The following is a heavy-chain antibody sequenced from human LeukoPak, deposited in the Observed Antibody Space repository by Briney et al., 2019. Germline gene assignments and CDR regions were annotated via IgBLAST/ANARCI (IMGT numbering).Heavy chain of an antibody. J-gene: IGHJ4*02. Sequence: GGSLRLSCAASGFTFSSYSMNWVRQAPGKGLEWVSSISSSSSYIYYADSVKGRFTISRDNAKDSLYLQMNSLRAEDTAVYYCARGGSYSPFDYWGQGTLVTVSS. CDR2: ISSSSSYI. V-gene: IGHV3-21*01. D-gene: IGHD6-13*01. CDR3: ARGGSYSPFDY. CDR1: GFTFSSYS.